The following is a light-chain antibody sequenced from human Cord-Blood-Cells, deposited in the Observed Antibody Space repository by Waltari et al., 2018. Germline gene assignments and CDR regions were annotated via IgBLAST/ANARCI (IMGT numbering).Light chain of an antibody. Sequence: DIQMTQSPSSLSAYVGDRVTITFRASQSISSYLNWYQQKPGKAPKLLIYAASSLQSGVPSRFSGSGSGTDFTLTISSLQPEDFATYYCQQSYSTTWTFGQGTKVEIK. CDR1: QSISSY. V-gene: IGKV1-39*01. J-gene: IGKJ1*01. CDR3: QQSYSTTWT. CDR2: AAS.